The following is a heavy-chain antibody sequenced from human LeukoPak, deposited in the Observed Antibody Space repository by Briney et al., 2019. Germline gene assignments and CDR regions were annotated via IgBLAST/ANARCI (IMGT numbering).Heavy chain of an antibody. Sequence: GGSLRLSCAASGFSLSNYWMAWVRQAPGKGLEWVANIKEDGSDQHYVDSVRGRFTVSRDNAANSMYLQMSSLRPDDTAVYFCARSKDRSWPFDYWAQGTLVAVSS. CDR3: ARSKDRSWPFDY. D-gene: IGHD4-11*01. CDR1: GFSLSNYW. V-gene: IGHV3-7*01. CDR2: IKEDGSDQ. J-gene: IGHJ4*02.